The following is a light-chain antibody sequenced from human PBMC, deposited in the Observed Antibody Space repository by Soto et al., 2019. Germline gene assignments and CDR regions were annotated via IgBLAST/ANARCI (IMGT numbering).Light chain of an antibody. CDR3: QQYKSYPYT. V-gene: IGKV1-16*02. Sequence: DIQMTQSPSSLSASVGDRVTITCRASQGINNYLAWFQQKPGKAPKSLIYDSSRLQRGVPSKFSGSGSGTEFTLTISSLQPEEFATYYCQQYKSYPYTLGQGTKLEIK. J-gene: IGKJ2*01. CDR1: QGINNY. CDR2: DSS.